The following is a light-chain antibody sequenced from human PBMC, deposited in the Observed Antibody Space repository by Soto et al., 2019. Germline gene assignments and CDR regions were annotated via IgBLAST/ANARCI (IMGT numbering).Light chain of an antibody. V-gene: IGKV3-15*01. CDR2: DAS. CDR3: QQGHNWPLT. CDR1: QSINSE. Sequence: EIVMTQSPATLSLSPGERAALSCRASQSINSELAWYHQKPRQHPRLLIYDASTSATAVPASFTGSESGSEFTLTISGLQSQDVAVYYCQQGHNWPLTFGQGTRLEI. J-gene: IGKJ2*01.